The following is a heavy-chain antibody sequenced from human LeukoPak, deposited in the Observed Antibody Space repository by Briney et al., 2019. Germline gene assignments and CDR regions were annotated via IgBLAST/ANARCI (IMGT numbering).Heavy chain of an antibody. CDR1: GGSISSYY. D-gene: IGHD3/OR15-3a*01. CDR2: VYSSGST. Sequence: SETLSLTCTVSGGSISSYYWTWIRQPPGKGLEWIGNVYSSGSTNYNPSLKSRVTLSVDTSKNQFSLKLNSLTAADTAVYYCAGMISVANFDFWGQGTLVAVSS. V-gene: IGHV4-59*01. J-gene: IGHJ4*02. CDR3: AGMISVANFDF.